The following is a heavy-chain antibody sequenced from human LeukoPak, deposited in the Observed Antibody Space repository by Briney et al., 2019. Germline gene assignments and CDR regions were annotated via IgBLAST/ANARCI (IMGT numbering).Heavy chain of an antibody. CDR3: AGHDYYGSGSYR. D-gene: IGHD3-10*01. CDR1: GGSISSYQ. CDR2: MYYSGST. J-gene: IGHJ5*02. V-gene: IGHV4-59*08. Sequence: SETLSLTCTVSGGSISSYQWSWIRQPPGKGLEWIGYMYYSGSTKYNPSLKSRVTISGDTSKNQFSLKLISVTAADAAVYYCAGHDYYGSGSYRWGQRTLVTVSS.